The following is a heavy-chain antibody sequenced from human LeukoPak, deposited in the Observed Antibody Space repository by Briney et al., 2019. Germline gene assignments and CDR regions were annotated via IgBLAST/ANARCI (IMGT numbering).Heavy chain of an antibody. Sequence: ASVKVSCKASGYTFTSYGISWVRQAPGQGLEWMGWISAYNGNTNYAQKLQGRVTMTTDTSTSTACMELRSLRSDDTAVYYCARDGRAAAHPDIVATIPHFDYWGQGTLVTVSS. CDR3: ARDGRAAAHPDIVATIPHFDY. CDR1: GYTFTSYG. CDR2: ISAYNGNT. V-gene: IGHV1-18*01. J-gene: IGHJ4*02. D-gene: IGHD5-12*01.